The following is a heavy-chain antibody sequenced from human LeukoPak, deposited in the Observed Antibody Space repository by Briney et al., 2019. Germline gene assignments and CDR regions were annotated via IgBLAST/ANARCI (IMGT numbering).Heavy chain of an antibody. CDR1: GFRFSSYG. D-gene: IGHD2-2*01. V-gene: IGHV3-23*01. CDR3: ACGVVVVPAAHYYYMNV. Sequence: GGSLRLSCGASGFRFSSYGMSWVRQAPGKGLEWVSAASGDGDGDITYYADSVKGRFIVSRDNSKNTLHLEMNSLRADDTAVYYCACGVVVVPAAHYYYMNVWGKGTTVTVSS. J-gene: IGHJ6*03. CDR2: ASGDGDGDIT.